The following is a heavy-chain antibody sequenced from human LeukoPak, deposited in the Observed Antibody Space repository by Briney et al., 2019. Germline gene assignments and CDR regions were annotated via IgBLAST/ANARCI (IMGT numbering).Heavy chain of an antibody. CDR2: ISSSSYI. V-gene: IGHV3-21*01. J-gene: IGHJ4*02. Sequence: GGSLRLSCAASGFTFSSYTMNWVRQSPGKGLEWVSSISSSSYIYYADSVKGRFTISRDNAKNSLYLQMNSLRAEDTAVYYCAREIHLDYWGQGTLVTVSS. CDR3: AREIHLDY. CDR1: GFTFSSYT.